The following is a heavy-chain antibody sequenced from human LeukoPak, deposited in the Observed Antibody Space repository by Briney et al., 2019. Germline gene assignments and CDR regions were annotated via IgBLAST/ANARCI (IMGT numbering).Heavy chain of an antibody. J-gene: IGHJ6*02. CDR2: IYRVRTT. V-gene: IGHV3-66*01. CDR3: ARDYGGSGSYHGDFHYYGMDV. CDR1: GFIVSNYY. Sequence: GGSLTLSCAASGFIVSNYYMTWVRQAPVKGLDCVSFIYRVRTTYYAESVKGRFTFSRYNSKNTLYLQMNSLRLEDTAVYYCARDYGGSGSYHGDFHYYGMDVWGQGTTVTVSS. D-gene: IGHD3-10*01.